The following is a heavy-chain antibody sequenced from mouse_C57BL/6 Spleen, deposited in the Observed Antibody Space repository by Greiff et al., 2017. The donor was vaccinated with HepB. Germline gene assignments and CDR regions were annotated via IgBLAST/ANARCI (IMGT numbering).Heavy chain of an antibody. D-gene: IGHD6-1*01. CDR1: GYTFTSYW. CDR3: ARGGHGRYFDV. Sequence: VQLQQPGAELVRPGSSVKLSCKASGYTFTSYWMPWVKQRPIQGLEWIGNIDPSDSETHYNQKFKDKATLTVDKSTSTAYMQLSSLTSEDSAVYYCARGGHGRYFDVWGTGTTVTVSS. J-gene: IGHJ1*03. CDR2: IDPSDSET. V-gene: IGHV1-52*01.